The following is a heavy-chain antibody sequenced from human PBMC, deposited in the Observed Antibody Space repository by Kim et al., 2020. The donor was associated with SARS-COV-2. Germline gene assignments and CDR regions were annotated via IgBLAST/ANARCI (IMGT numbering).Heavy chain of an antibody. CDR3: AGDVVRRGGVDV. CDR1: GFTFSSYS. CDR2: IRSSSNYI. J-gene: IGHJ6*02. V-gene: IGHV3-21*01. Sequence: GGSLRLSCAASGFTFSSYSMTWVRQAPGKGLEWVSSIRSSSNYIYYADSVKGRFTISRDNAKNSLYLHMNSLGAEDTAVYYCAGDVVRRGGVDVWGQGTTVPVSS. D-gene: IGHD2-15*01.